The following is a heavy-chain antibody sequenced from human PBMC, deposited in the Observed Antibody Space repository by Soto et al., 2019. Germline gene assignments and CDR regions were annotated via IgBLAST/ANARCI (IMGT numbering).Heavy chain of an antibody. V-gene: IGHV3-9*01. Sequence: LRLSCAASGFTFDDYAMHWVRQAPGKGLEWVSGISWNSGSIGYADSVKGRFTISRDNAKNSLYLQMNSLRAEDTALYYCAKSRRDGYTAPFGDYWGQGTLVTVSS. J-gene: IGHJ4*02. D-gene: IGHD5-12*01. CDR1: GFTFDDYA. CDR3: AKSRRDGYTAPFGDY. CDR2: ISWNSGSI.